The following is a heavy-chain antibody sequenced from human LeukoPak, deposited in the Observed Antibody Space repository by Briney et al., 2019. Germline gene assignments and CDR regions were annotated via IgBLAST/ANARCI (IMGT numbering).Heavy chain of an antibody. V-gene: IGHV3-48*01. CDR3: AGGSYYYYYMDV. J-gene: IGHJ6*03. CDR1: GLTFSSYS. CDR2: ISSSSSTI. D-gene: IGHD3-16*01. Sequence: PGGSLRLSCAASGLTFSSYSMNWVRQAPGKGLEWVSYISSSSSTIYYADSVKGRFTISRDNAKNSLYLQMNSLRAEDTAVYYCAGGSYYYYYMDVWGKGTTVTVSS.